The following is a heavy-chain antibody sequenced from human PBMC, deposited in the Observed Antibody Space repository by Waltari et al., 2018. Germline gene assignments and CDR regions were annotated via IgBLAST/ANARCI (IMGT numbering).Heavy chain of an antibody. J-gene: IGHJ4*02. D-gene: IGHD5-12*01. V-gene: IGHV1-69*12. Sequence: QVQLVQSGAEVKKPGSSVKVSCKASGGTFSSYAISWVRQAPGQGLEWMGGSIPVLGTANYAQKFQGRVTMTADESTSTAYMELSSLRSEDTTVYYWARTDAIVATAEGPYWGQGTLVTVSS. CDR1: GGTFSSYA. CDR3: ARTDAIVATAEGPY. CDR2: SIPVLGTA.